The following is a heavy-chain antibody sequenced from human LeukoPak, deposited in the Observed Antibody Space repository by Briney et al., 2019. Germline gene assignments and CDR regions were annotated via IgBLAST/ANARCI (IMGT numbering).Heavy chain of an antibody. CDR2: ISGRSGDT. D-gene: IGHD3-10*01. J-gene: IGHJ4*02. Sequence: RSGGSLRLSCAASGFTFSSYSMNWVRQAPGKGLEWVSAISGRSGDTYYAASVKGRFTISRDNSKNTLYLQMNTLRAEDTAVYYCAPYEGIGARGGQGTLVTVSS. CDR1: GFTFSSYS. V-gene: IGHV3-23*01. CDR3: APYEGIGAR.